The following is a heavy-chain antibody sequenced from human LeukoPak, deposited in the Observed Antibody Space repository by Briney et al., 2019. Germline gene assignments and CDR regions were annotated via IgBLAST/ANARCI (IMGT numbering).Heavy chain of an antibody. CDR2: ISGSGGST. J-gene: IGHJ4*02. D-gene: IGHD3-22*01. Sequence: GGSLRLSCAASGFTFSSYAMSWVRQAPGKGLEWVSAISGSGGSTYYADSVRGRFTISRDNSKNTLYLQMNSLRAEDTAVYHCAKDPNYYDSSGYYYFDYWGQGTLVTVSS. V-gene: IGHV3-23*01. CDR1: GFTFSSYA. CDR3: AKDPNYYDSSGYYYFDY.